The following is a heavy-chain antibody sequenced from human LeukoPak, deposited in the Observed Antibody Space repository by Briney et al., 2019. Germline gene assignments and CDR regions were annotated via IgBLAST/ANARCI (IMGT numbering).Heavy chain of an antibody. V-gene: IGHV5-51*01. J-gene: IGHJ4*02. CDR3: AIAGDSSTNCYRCFNY. CDR1: GYRFTNYW. Sequence: GESLKISCKGSGYRFTNYWIGWVRQMPGKGLEWMGIIYPGDSDTRYSPSFQGQVTISADKSISTAYLQWSSLKALDTAMYYCAIAGDSSTNCYRCFNYWGQGTLVTVSS. CDR2: IYPGDSDT. D-gene: IGHD2-2*01.